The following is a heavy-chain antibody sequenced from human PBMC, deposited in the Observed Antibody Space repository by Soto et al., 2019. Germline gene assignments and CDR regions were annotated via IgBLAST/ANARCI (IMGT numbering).Heavy chain of an antibody. D-gene: IGHD1-1*01. Sequence: SETLSLTCTVSGGSISSGGYYWSWIRQHPGKGLEWIGYIYYSGTTHYNPSLKSRVSISVDTSKNQFSLKLSSVTAADTAVYYCARALATKDFFDYWGQGILVTVSS. CDR1: GGSISSGGYY. CDR3: ARALATKDFFDY. CDR2: IYYSGTT. V-gene: IGHV4-31*03. J-gene: IGHJ4*02.